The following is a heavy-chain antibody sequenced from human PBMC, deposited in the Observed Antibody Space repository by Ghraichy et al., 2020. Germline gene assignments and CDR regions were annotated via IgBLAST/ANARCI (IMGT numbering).Heavy chain of an antibody. J-gene: IGHJ3*02. D-gene: IGHD4-23*01. CDR3: ARGYGGNSAAFDI. CDR2: ISYDGRNE. Sequence: GGSLRLSCEASGFTFSRYGMHWVRQAPGKGLEWVSLISYDGRNEYYADSVKGRFTISRDKSKNTLYLQINCLRVEDTAEYYCARGYGGNSAAFDIWGRGTMVTVSS. V-gene: IGHV3-30*03. CDR1: GFTFSRYG.